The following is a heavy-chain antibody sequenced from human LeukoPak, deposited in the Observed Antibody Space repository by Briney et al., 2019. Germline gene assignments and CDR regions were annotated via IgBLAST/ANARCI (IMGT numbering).Heavy chain of an antibody. CDR3: AKDGYSSSWYEGLLDY. Sequence: GRSLRLSCAASGFTFSSYGMHWVRQAPGKGLEWVAFIRYDGSNKYYADSVKGRFTISRDNSKNTLYLQMNSLRAEDTAVYYCAKDGYSSSWYEGLLDYWGQGTLVTVSS. D-gene: IGHD6-13*01. CDR1: GFTFSSYG. V-gene: IGHV3-30*02. J-gene: IGHJ4*02. CDR2: IRYDGSNK.